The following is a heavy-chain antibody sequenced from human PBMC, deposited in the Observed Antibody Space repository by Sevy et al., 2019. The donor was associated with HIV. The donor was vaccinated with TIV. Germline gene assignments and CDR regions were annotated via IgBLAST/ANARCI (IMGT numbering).Heavy chain of an antibody. CDR2: INPNSGGT. J-gene: IGHJ4*02. CDR1: GYTFTGYY. CDR3: ARVVRGVITQSFDY. V-gene: IGHV1-2*02. D-gene: IGHD3-10*01. Sequence: ASVKVSCKASGYTFTGYYMHWVRQAPGQGLEWMGWINPNSGGTNYAQKFQGRVTMTRDTSISTAYMELSRLRSDDTAVYYSARVVRGVITQSFDYWGQGTLVTVSS.